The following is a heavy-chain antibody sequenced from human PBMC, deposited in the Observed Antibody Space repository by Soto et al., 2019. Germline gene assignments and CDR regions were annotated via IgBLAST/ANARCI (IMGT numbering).Heavy chain of an antibody. CDR3: ARGRIMITFGGVIPEYYFDY. D-gene: IGHD3-16*02. V-gene: IGHV4-59*01. CDR1: GGSISSYY. J-gene: IGHJ4*02. Sequence: SETLSLTCTVSGGSISSYYWSWIRQPPGKGLEWIGYIYYSGSTNYNPSLKSRVTISVDTSKNQFSLKLSSVTAADAAVYYCARGRIMITFGGVIPEYYFDYWGQGTLVTVSS. CDR2: IYYSGST.